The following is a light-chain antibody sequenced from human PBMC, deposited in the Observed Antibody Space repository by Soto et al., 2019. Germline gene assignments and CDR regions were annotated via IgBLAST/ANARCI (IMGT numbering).Light chain of an antibody. Sequence: DIPMTQSPSTLSASVGDRVTITCRASQSISSWLAWYQQKPGKAPKLLIYKASSLESGVHSRFSGSGSGTEFTLTISSLQPDDFATYYCQQYNSYSWTFGQGTKVEIK. CDR2: KAS. CDR3: QQYNSYSWT. V-gene: IGKV1-5*03. J-gene: IGKJ1*01. CDR1: QSISSW.